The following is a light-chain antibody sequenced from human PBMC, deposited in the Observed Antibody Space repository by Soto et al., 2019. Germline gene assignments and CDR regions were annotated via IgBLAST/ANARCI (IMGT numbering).Light chain of an antibody. CDR1: SSDVGAYNF. Sequence: QSVLTQPASVSGSPGQSITISCTGTSSDVGAYNFVSWHQQHPGKAPKLMIYNVYDRPSGISYRFSGSKSGNTASLTISGLQGEDEADYYCSAYTGSRTYVFGTGTKLTV. CDR2: NVY. J-gene: IGLJ1*01. V-gene: IGLV2-14*03. CDR3: SAYTGSRTYV.